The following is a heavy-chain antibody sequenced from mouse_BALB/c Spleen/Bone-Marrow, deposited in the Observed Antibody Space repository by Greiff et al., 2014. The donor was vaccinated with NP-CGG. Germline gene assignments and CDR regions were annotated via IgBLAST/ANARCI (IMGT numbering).Heavy chain of an antibody. Sequence: VQLQQSGAELGMPGASVEMSCKASGYTFTDNWIYWVKQRPGRGLEWIGAIDTSDSYTNYNQKFMGKASLTVDASSSTAYVQVSSLTSDDSAVYYCARGGHDFSLDYWGQGTSVTVSS. J-gene: IGHJ4*01. D-gene: IGHD2-4*01. V-gene: IGHV1-69*01. CDR2: IDTSDSYT. CDR1: GYTFTDNW. CDR3: ARGGHDFSLDY.